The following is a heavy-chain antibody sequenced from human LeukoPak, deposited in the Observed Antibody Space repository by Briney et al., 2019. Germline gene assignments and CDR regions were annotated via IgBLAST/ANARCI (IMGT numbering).Heavy chain of an antibody. CDR1: GYTLTSYG. CDR2: ISPYNSNT. J-gene: IGHJ4*02. D-gene: IGHD2-21*02. V-gene: IGHV1-18*01. Sequence: ASVKVSCKASGYTLTSYGISWVRQAPGQGLEWMGWISPYNSNTKYAQKLQGRVTMTGDTSTSTAYMELRSLRSDDTAVYYCARGHEAEYGGDLDYWGQGTLVTVSS. CDR3: ARGHEAEYGGDLDY.